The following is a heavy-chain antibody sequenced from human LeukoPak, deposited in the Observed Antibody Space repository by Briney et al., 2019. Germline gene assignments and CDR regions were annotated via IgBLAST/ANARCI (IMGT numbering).Heavy chain of an antibody. CDR2: ISGSGGST. Sequence: HPGGSLRLSCAASGFTFSSYAMSWVRQAPGKGLEWVSAISGSGGSTYYADSVKGRFTISRDNSKNTLYLQMNSLRAEDAAVYYCARGQLAESKWELLHFLEYWGQGTLVTVSS. J-gene: IGHJ4*02. V-gene: IGHV3-23*01. CDR1: GFTFSSYA. D-gene: IGHD1-26*01. CDR3: ARGQLAESKWELLHFLEY.